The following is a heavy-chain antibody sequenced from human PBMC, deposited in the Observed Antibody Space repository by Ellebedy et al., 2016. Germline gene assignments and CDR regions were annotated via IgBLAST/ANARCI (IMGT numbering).Heavy chain of an antibody. D-gene: IGHD1-7*01. Sequence: SETLSLTCAVYDGSFSGYYRSWIRQPPGKGLEWIGEINHSGTANYNPSLKSRVLISVDTSKSQFSLKLSSVTAADTAVYYCARGGGYKWNYFNWFDPWGQGTLVTVSS. CDR2: INHSGTA. CDR3: ARGGGYKWNYFNWFDP. CDR1: DGSFSGYY. J-gene: IGHJ5*02. V-gene: IGHV4-34*01.